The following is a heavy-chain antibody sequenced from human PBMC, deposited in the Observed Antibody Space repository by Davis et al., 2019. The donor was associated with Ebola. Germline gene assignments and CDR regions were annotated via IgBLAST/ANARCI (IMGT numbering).Heavy chain of an antibody. CDR1: GFTFSSYS. Sequence: GESLKISCAASGFTFSSYSMHWVRQAPGKGLEWVSYISSSSSTIYYADSVKGRFTISRDNAKNSLYLQMNSLRDENTAVYYCAKGDENGLGSLYYYYGMDVWGQGTTVTVSS. CDR3: AKGDENGLGSLYYYYGMDV. V-gene: IGHV3-48*02. CDR2: ISSSSSTI. D-gene: IGHD3-10*01. J-gene: IGHJ6*02.